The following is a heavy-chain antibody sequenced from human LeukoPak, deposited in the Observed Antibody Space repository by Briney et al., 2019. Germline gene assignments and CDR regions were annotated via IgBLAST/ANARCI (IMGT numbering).Heavy chain of an antibody. Sequence: SETLSLTCTVSGAPIRTYYWDWIRQAPGKGLEWMGCISDSGTTYYNPSLKSRVAISLDTSKNHFSLTLTSVTAGDTAVYFCTKGYYEPFDYWGQGMMVTVS. J-gene: IGHJ4*02. CDR2: ISDSGTT. V-gene: IGHV4-59*01. CDR3: TKGYYEPFDY. CDR1: GAPIRTYY. D-gene: IGHD3-22*01.